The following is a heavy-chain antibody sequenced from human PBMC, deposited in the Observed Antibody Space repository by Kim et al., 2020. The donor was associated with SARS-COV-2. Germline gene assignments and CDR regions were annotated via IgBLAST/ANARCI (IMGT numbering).Heavy chain of an antibody. J-gene: IGHJ6*02. CDR3: ARGLGLDV. CDR2: IKKDGSEK. Sequence: GSLRLSCEASGFTFNSYWMSWVRQPPGKGLEWVAHIKKDGSEKNYVDSVKGRFTISRDNAKNSLYLQMHSLRGEDTALYYCARGLGLDVWGQGTTVTVSS. V-gene: IGHV3-7*01. CDR1: GFTFNSYW.